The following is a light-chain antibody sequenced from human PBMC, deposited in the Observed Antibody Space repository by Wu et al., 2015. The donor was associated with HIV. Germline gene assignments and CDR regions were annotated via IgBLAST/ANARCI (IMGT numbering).Light chain of an antibody. CDR1: QSVGSD. CDR2: DAS. CDR3: QQYYDWPPYS. V-gene: IGKV3D-15*01. Sequence: EIVLTQSPGTLSLSPGERATLSCRASQSVGSDLAWYQQKPGQAPRLLMSDASTRAAGIPARFSGSGPGTQFTLTISSLQSEDFGVYYCQQYYDWPPYSFGQGTKVEIK. J-gene: IGKJ2*03.